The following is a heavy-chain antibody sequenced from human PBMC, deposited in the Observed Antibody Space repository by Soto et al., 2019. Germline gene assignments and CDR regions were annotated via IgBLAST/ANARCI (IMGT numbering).Heavy chain of an antibody. CDR1: GFTFSSYA. CDR3: AKGTFPNYYSYGMDV. Sequence: GGSLRLSCAASGFTFSSYAMSWVRQAPGKGLEWVSAISCSGGSTYYAASVKGRFTISRDNSKNTLYLQMNSLRAEDTAEYYCAKGTFPNYYSYGMDVWGQGTTVTVSS. J-gene: IGHJ6*02. V-gene: IGHV3-23*01. D-gene: IGHD3-16*01. CDR2: ISCSGGST.